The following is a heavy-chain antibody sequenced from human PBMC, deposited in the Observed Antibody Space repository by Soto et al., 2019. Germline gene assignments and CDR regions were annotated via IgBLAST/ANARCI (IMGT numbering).Heavy chain of an antibody. CDR2: IYYCGST. J-gene: IGHJ4*02. CDR3: AREGGWTFDY. D-gene: IGHD2-15*01. V-gene: IGHV4-59*12. Sequence: RRISQTKGKGLEWIGHIYYCGSTNYNPSLKSRVTISVDKSKNQFSLKLSSVTAGDTAVYYCAREGGWTFDYGGQGTLVTVSS.